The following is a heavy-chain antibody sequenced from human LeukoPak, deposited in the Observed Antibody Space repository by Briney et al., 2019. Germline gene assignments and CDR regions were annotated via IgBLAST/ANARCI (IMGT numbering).Heavy chain of an antibody. V-gene: IGHV3-30-3*01. Sequence: PGGSLRLSCAASGFTFSSYAMHWVRQAPGKGLEWVAVISYDGSNKYYADSVKGRFTISRDNSKNTLYLQMNSLRAEDTAVYYCARDRRYMVLWYWGQGTLVTVSS. CDR1: GFTFSSYA. J-gene: IGHJ4*02. CDR3: ARDRRYMVLWY. CDR2: ISYDGSNK. D-gene: IGHD1-14*01.